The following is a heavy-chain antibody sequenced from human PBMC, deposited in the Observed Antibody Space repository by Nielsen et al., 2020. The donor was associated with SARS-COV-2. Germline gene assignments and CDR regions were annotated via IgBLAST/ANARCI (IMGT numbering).Heavy chain of an antibody. CDR3: TTDFLLEVTTGGTEDHYFDY. V-gene: IGHV3-15*01. J-gene: IGHJ4*02. Sequence: GESLKISCAASGFTFSNAWMSWVRQAPGKGLEWVGRIKSKTDGGTTDYAAPVKGRFTISRDDSKNTLYLQMNSLKTEDTAVYYCTTDFLLEVTTGGTEDHYFDYWGQGTLVTVSS. CDR1: GFTFSNAW. CDR2: IKSKTDGGTT. D-gene: IGHD4-17*01.